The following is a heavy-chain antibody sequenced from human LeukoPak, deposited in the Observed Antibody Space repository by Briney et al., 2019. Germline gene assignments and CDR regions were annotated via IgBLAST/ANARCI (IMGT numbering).Heavy chain of an antibody. D-gene: IGHD2-2*01. Sequence: ASVKVSCKASGYTFTGYYMHWVRQAPGQGLEWMGWINPNSGGTNYAQKFQGRVTMTRDTSISTAYMELSRLRSDDTAVYYCARDRRVGYCSSTSCLNWFDPWAREPWSPSPQ. V-gene: IGHV1-2*02. CDR2: INPNSGGT. CDR1: GYTFTGYY. CDR3: ARDRRVGYCSSTSCLNWFDP. J-gene: IGHJ5*02.